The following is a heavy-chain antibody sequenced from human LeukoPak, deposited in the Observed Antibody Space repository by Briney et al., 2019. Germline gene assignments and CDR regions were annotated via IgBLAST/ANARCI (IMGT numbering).Heavy chain of an antibody. CDR3: AKEVRWYFGY. Sequence: GRSLRLSCAASGFTFSSYGMHWVRQAPGKGLEWVAVISYDGSNKYYADSVKGRFTISRDNSKNTLYLQMNSLRAEDTAVYYCAKEVRWYFGYWGQGTLVTVSS. CDR1: GFTFSSYG. D-gene: IGHD6-13*01. CDR2: ISYDGSNK. V-gene: IGHV3-30*18. J-gene: IGHJ4*02.